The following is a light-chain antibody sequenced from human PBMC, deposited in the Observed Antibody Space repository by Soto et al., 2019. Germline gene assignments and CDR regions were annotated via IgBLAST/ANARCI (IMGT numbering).Light chain of an antibody. CDR2: KAS. V-gene: IGKV1-5*03. J-gene: IGKJ1*01. Sequence: DIQVTQSPSTLSASVGDRVTITCRASQSIGRWLAWYQQKPGKAPKLLIYKASSLESGVPSRFSGSGSGTEFTLTISSLQPDDFATYYCQQYNSYSGTFGQGTKVDIK. CDR1: QSIGRW. CDR3: QQYNSYSGT.